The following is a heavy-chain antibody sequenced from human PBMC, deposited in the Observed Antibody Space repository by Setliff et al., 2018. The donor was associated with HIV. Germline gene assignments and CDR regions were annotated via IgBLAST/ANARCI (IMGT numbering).Heavy chain of an antibody. D-gene: IGHD6-6*01. J-gene: IGHJ5*02. CDR2: ISGYKGNT. V-gene: IGHV1-18*01. Sequence: ASVKVSCKASGYTFTNYAISWIRQVPGQGLEWLGWISGYKGNTNYAQKLQGRVTMTTETSTSTAYMELRSLRSDDTAVYYCARGRISVEAAPLGWFDPWGQGTLGTVS. CDR1: GYTFTNYA. CDR3: ARGRISVEAAPLGWFDP.